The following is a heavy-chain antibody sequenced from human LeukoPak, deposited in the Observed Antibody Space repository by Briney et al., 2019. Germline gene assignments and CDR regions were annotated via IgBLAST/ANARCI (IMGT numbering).Heavy chain of an antibody. CDR3: ASYNMVRGVIMAAFDI. D-gene: IGHD3-10*01. Sequence: SETLSLTCAVSGYSISSGYYWGWIRQPPGKGLEWIGSIYHSGSTYYNPSLKSRVTISVDTSKNQFSLKLSSVTAADTAVYYCASYNMVRGVIMAAFDIWGQGTMVTVSS. CDR1: GYSISSGYY. CDR2: IYHSGST. J-gene: IGHJ3*02. V-gene: IGHV4-38-2*01.